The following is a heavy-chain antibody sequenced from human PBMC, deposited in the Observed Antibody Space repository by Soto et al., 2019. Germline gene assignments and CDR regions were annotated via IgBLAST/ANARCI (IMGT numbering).Heavy chain of an antibody. J-gene: IGHJ4*02. CDR2: IKQDGSEK. V-gene: IGHV3-7*03. CDR3: ARGGFSFDH. Sequence: EVQLVESGGGLVQPGGSLRLSCAASGFTFNSHWMSWVRQAPGKGLEWVANIKQDGSEKNYLDSVKGRFTISRDNAKNSLYLQMNSLRVEDLALYYCARGGFSFDHWGRGALVTVSS. CDR1: GFTFNSHW.